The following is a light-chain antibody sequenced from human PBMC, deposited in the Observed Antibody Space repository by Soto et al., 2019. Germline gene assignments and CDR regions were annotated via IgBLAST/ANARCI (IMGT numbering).Light chain of an antibody. CDR1: QSVGSRF. CDR3: QQANSFPLT. CDR2: GTF. J-gene: IGKJ4*01. Sequence: EIALTQSPGTLSLSPGERATLSCRASQSVGSRFLAWYQQKPGQAPRLLISGTFSRATGIPDRFSGSGSGTEFTLTISSLQPEDFATYYCQQANSFPLTFGGGTKVDIK. V-gene: IGKV3-20*01.